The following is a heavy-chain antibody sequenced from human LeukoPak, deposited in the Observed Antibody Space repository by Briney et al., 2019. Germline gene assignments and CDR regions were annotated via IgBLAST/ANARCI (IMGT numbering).Heavy chain of an antibody. CDR3: ARREKCKSSGYYYGRGFDP. CDR1: GYTFTSYD. J-gene: IGHJ5*02. D-gene: IGHD3-22*01. V-gene: IGHV1-8*01. CDR2: MNPNSGNT. Sequence: GASVKVSCKASGYTFTSYDINWVRQATGQGLEWMGWMNPNSGNTGYAQKFQGRVTMTRNTSISTAYMELSSLRSEDTAVYYCARREKCKSSGYYYGRGFDPWGQGTLVTVSS.